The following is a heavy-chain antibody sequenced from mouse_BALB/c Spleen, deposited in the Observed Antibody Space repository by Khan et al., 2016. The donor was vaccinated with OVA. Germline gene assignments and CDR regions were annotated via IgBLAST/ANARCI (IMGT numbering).Heavy chain of an antibody. J-gene: IGHJ2*01. Sequence: EVQLVESGPGLVKPSQSLSLTCTVTGYSITSGYGRNWIRQFPGNKLEWMGYITYCGSTNYNPSLKSRISITGDTSKNQFVLQLNSVTTADTATYYCARTARIKYWGQGTTLTVSS. D-gene: IGHD1-2*01. CDR2: ITYCGST. CDR3: ARTARIKY. CDR1: GYSITSGYG. V-gene: IGHV3-1*02.